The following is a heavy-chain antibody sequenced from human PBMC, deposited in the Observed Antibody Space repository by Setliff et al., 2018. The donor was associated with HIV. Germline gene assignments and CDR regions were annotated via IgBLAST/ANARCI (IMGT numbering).Heavy chain of an antibody. V-gene: IGHV4-31*02. CDR1: GASISSGGYY. Sequence: TLSLTCTVSGASISSGGYYWNWIRQLPGKGLEWIGYILDSGSTYYNPSLRGRLSMSIDTSANQFSVELTSVTAADTALYFCARVPNWGSAPFAYDVWGLGTMVT. J-gene: IGHJ3*01. CDR2: ILDSGST. D-gene: IGHD7-27*01. CDR3: ARVPNWGSAPFAYDV.